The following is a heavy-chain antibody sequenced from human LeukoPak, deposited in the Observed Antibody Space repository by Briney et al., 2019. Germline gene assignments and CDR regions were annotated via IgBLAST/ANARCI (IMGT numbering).Heavy chain of an antibody. J-gene: IGHJ5*02. CDR2: ISASNGNT. CDR3: ARGQDYYDSSGYLARLHWFGP. D-gene: IGHD3-22*01. Sequence: GGSLRLSCAGSGFTFSSYAMTWVRQAPGKGLKWVSGISASNGNTYHADSVKGRFTISRDNSKGTLYLQMNSLRVEDTAVYYCARGQDYYDSSGYLARLHWFGPWGQGTLVTVSS. CDR1: GFTFSSYA. V-gene: IGHV3-23*01.